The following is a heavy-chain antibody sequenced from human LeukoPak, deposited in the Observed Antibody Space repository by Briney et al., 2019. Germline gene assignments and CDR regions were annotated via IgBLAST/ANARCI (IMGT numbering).Heavy chain of an antibody. Sequence: GGSLRLSCAASGFTFDDYAMHWVRQVPGKGLEWVSAITWNSDDKVYAGSVRGRFTVSRDNAKNSLYLQMNNLRPEDTALYYCAKGGPYYDYPTDYWGRGTLVTVSS. J-gene: IGHJ4*02. CDR2: ITWNSDDK. D-gene: IGHD3-22*01. CDR1: GFTFDDYA. V-gene: IGHV3-9*01. CDR3: AKGGPYYDYPTDY.